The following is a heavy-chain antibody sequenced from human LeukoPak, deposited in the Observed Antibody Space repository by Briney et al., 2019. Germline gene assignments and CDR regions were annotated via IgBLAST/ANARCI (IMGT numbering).Heavy chain of an antibody. J-gene: IGHJ5*02. D-gene: IGHD6-13*01. CDR1: GGSISSYY. CDR2: IYTSGST. V-gene: IGHV4-4*07. CDR3: ARVVKGIAAAGRPNWFDP. Sequence: SETLSLTCTVSGGSISSYYWSWIRQPAGKGLEWIGRIYTSGSTNYNPSLKSRVTMSVDTSKNQFSLKLSSVTAADTAVYYCARVVKGIAAAGRPNWFDPWGQGTLVTVSS.